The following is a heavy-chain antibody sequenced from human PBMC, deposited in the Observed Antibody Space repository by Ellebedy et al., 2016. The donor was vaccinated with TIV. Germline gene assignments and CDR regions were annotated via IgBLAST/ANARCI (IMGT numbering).Heavy chain of an antibody. CDR1: GYTFTTYY. Sequence: ASVKVSCKASGYTFTTYYMHWVRQAPGQGPEWVGWISGVNGNTNYAQKFQGRVTITTDTSTSTVNMEVRSLRSDDTAMYYCVRDWGITQIVTDSWGQGTQFTVSS. J-gene: IGHJ4*02. D-gene: IGHD3-16*01. V-gene: IGHV1-18*04. CDR2: ISGVNGNT. CDR3: VRDWGITQIVTDS.